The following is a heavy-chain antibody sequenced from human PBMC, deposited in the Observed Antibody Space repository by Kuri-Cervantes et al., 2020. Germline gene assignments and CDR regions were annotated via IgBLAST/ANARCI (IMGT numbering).Heavy chain of an antibody. D-gene: IGHD6-13*01. CDR2: INPSDGST. V-gene: IGHV1-46*01. Sequence: ASVKVSCKASGYTFTSYYMHWVRQAPGQGLEWMGIINPSDGSTSYAQKFQGRVTMTRDTSTGTVYMELSSLRSEDTAVYYCARKLVPGSGRDRNYYYCMDVWGQGTTVTVSS. CDR1: GYTFTSYY. CDR3: ARKLVPGSGRDRNYYYCMDV. J-gene: IGHJ6*02.